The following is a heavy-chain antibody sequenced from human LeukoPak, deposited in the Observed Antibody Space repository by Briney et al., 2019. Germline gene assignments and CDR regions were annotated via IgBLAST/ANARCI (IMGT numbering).Heavy chain of an antibody. Sequence: PGGSLRLSCAASGFTFSSYDMHWVRQATGKGLEWVSGIGTADDPYYPGSVKGRFTISRENAKNSLYPQMNGLRVGDTAVYFCARAMVRGYSLFDYWGQGTLVTVSS. V-gene: IGHV3-13*05. CDR2: IGTADDP. CDR1: GFTFSSYD. D-gene: IGHD5-12*01. CDR3: ARAMVRGYSLFDY. J-gene: IGHJ4*02.